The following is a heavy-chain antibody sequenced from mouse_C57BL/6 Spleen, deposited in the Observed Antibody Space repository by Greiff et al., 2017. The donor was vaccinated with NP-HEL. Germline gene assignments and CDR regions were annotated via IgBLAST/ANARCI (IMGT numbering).Heavy chain of an antibody. Sequence: EVQLVESEGGLVQPGSTMKLSCTASGFTFSDYYMAWVRQVPEKGLEWVANINYDGSSTYYLDSLKSRFIISRDNAKNILYLQMSSLKSEDTATYYCAREGGNCDRGYFDYWGQGTTLTVSS. J-gene: IGHJ2*01. D-gene: IGHD4-1*01. CDR3: AREGGNCDRGYFDY. CDR2: INYDGSST. V-gene: IGHV5-16*01. CDR1: GFTFSDYY.